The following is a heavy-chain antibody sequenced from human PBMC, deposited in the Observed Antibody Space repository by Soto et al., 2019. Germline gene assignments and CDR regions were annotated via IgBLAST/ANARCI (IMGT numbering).Heavy chain of an antibody. J-gene: IGHJ6*02. Sequence: EVQLLESGGGLVQPGGSLRLSCAASGFTFSSYAMSWVRQAPGKGLEWVSAISGSGGSTYYADSVKGRFTISRDNYKITLDLQMNSLRAEDTAVYYCAKAAIGVSGYCYYGMDVWGQGTTVTVSS. V-gene: IGHV3-23*01. D-gene: IGHD3-10*01. CDR1: GFTFSSYA. CDR2: ISGSGGST. CDR3: AKAAIGVSGYCYYGMDV.